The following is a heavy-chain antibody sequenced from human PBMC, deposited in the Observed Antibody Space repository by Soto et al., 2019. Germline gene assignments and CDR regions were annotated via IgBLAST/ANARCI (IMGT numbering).Heavy chain of an antibody. CDR2: VKNNGGAT. Sequence: GSLRLSCAASGFTVSSNYMSWVRQAPGKGLELVGRVKNNGGATDYAPSVKGRFTISRDDSKDMVYLQMSSLRTEDTAIYYCAADLGPAYDSNNWFDPWGQGTLVTVSS. D-gene: IGHD2-21*01. V-gene: IGHV3-15*01. CDR3: AADLGPAYDSNNWFDP. J-gene: IGHJ5*02. CDR1: GFTVSSNY.